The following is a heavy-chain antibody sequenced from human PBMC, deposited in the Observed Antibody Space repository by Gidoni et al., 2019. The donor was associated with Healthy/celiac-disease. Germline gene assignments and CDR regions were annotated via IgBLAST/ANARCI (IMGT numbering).Heavy chain of an antibody. V-gene: IGHV2-70*04. J-gene: IGHJ4*02. D-gene: IGHD2-8*02. CDR3: ARIRVRRWSNLIDY. Sequence: VPLKESGPALVKPTQTLTLTCTFSGFALSTSGMRASWLRQPPGNALEWLARIAWEDCKFYSTSLKTRLTISKDPSKNQVVLTMTNMDPVDTATYYGARIRVRRWSNLIDYWGQGTLVTVSS. CDR1: GFALSTSGMR. CDR2: IAWEDCK.